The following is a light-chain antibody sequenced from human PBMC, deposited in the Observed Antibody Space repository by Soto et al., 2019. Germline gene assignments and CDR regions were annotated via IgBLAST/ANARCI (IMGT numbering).Light chain of an antibody. CDR3: TSYTSTNTLV. V-gene: IGLV2-14*01. J-gene: IGLJ2*01. Sequence: QSVLTQPASVSGSPGQSITISCTGTSSDIGGYKYVSWYQQHPGKAPKLIIYEVSNWASGVSLRFSGSKSGNTASLTISGLLPEDEADYYCTSYTSTNTLVFGGGTKVTVL. CDR1: SSDIGGYKY. CDR2: EVS.